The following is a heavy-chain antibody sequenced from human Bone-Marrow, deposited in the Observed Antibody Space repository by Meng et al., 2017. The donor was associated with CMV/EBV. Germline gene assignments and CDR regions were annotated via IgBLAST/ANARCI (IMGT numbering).Heavy chain of an antibody. Sequence: ASVKVSCKASGYTFTSYYMHWVRQAPGQGLEWMGIINPSGGSTSYAQKFQGRVTMTRDTSTSTVYMELSSLRAEDTAVYYCAKDPYSSGWYSYYYYGMDVWGQGTTVTVSS. D-gene: IGHD6-19*01. CDR3: AKDPYSSGWYSYYYYGMDV. J-gene: IGHJ6*02. CDR1: GYTFTSYY. V-gene: IGHV1-46*01. CDR2: INPSGGST.